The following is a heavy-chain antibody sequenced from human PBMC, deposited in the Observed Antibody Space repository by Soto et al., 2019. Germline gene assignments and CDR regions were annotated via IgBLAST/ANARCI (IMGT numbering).Heavy chain of an antibody. D-gene: IGHD6-6*01. CDR1: GFTVSSNY. CDR3: ARYIATPPAY. V-gene: IGHV3-66*01. CDR2: IYSGGST. J-gene: IGHJ4*02. Sequence: GGSLRLSCAASGFTVSSNYMTWVRQAPGKGLEWVSVIYSGGSTSYADSVKGRFTISRDNSKNTLYLQMNSLRGEDTAGYYCARYIATPPAYWGQGTLVTVSS.